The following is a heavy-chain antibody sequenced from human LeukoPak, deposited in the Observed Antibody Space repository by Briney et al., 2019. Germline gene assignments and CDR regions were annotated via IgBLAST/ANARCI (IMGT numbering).Heavy chain of an antibody. CDR2: ISYDGSNK. Sequence: GGSLRLSCAASGFTFSSYAMHWVRQAPGKGLEWGAVISYDGSNKYYADSVKGRFTISRDNSKNTLYLQMNSLRAEDTAVYYCARDKQWLVQGLLPYFDYWGQGTLVTVSS. J-gene: IGHJ4*02. D-gene: IGHD6-19*01. V-gene: IGHV3-30*04. CDR1: GFTFSSYA. CDR3: ARDKQWLVQGLLPYFDY.